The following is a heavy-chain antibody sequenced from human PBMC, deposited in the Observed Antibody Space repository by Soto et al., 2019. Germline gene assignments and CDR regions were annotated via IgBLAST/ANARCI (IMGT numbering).Heavy chain of an antibody. CDR2: IYWDDDK. Sequence: SGPTLVNPTQTLTLTCTFSGFSLSTSGVGVGWIRQPPGKALEWLALIYWDDDKRYSPSLKSRLTITKDTSKNQVVLTMTNMDPVDTATYYCARKRRIKVAAPFDAIDIWGQGTMVTVSS. D-gene: IGHD2-15*01. J-gene: IGHJ3*02. CDR1: GFSLSTSGVG. CDR3: ARKRRIKVAAPFDAIDI. V-gene: IGHV2-5*02.